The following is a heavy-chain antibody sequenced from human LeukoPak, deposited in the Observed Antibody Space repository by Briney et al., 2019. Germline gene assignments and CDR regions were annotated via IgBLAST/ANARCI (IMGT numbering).Heavy chain of an antibody. D-gene: IGHD6-19*01. J-gene: IGHJ4*02. CDR1: GFPFNNFG. Sequence: GGSLRLSCAAPGFPFNNFGMHWVRQAPGKGLEWVAFIRYNGNNKYYADSVKGRFTISRDSSSKTLDLQMNSLRPEDTAVYYCAKDRTLFGSGWYVIDYWGQGTLVTVSS. V-gene: IGHV3-30*02. CDR2: IRYNGNNK. CDR3: AKDRTLFGSGWYVIDY.